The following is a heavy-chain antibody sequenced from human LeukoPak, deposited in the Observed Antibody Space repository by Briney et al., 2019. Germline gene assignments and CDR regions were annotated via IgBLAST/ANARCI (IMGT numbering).Heavy chain of an antibody. CDR1: GGSISSYF. Sequence: SETLSLTCTVSGGSISSYFWSWIRQPPGKGPEWIGYMYYSGITNYNPSLKSRVTISVDTSKNQFSLKLSSVTAADTAVYYCARHFRDYYGSGSYADYWGQGTLVTVSS. J-gene: IGHJ4*02. CDR3: ARHFRDYYGSGSYADY. V-gene: IGHV4-59*01. CDR2: MYYSGIT. D-gene: IGHD3-10*01.